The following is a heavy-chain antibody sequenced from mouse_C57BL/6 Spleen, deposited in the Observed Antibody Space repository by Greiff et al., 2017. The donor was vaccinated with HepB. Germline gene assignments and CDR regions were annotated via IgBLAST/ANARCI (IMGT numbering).Heavy chain of an antibody. CDR3: ARSVITTVVATYYAMDY. J-gene: IGHJ4*01. D-gene: IGHD1-1*01. CDR2: INPYNGDT. V-gene: IGHV1-20*01. Sequence: VHVKQSGPELVKPGDSVKISCKASGYSFTGYFMNWVMQSHGKSLEWIGRINPYNGDTFYNQKFKGKATLTVDKSSSTAYMELRSLTSEDSAVYYCARSVITTVVATYYAMDYWGQGTSVTVSS. CDR1: GYSFTGYF.